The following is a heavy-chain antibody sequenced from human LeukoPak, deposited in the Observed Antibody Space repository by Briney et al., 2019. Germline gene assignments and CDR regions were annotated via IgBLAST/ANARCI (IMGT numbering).Heavy chain of an antibody. CDR3: ARDIAAAGGAEYFQH. CDR1: GYAFPSYG. CDR2: ISAYNGNT. V-gene: IGHV1-18*04. J-gene: IGHJ1*01. D-gene: IGHD6-13*01. Sequence: ASVQVSCNASGYAFPSYGISWVRQAPGQGREWMGWISAYNGNTNYAQKLQGRVTMTTDTSTSTAYMELRSLRSDDTAVYYCARDIAAAGGAEYFQHWGQGTLVTVSS.